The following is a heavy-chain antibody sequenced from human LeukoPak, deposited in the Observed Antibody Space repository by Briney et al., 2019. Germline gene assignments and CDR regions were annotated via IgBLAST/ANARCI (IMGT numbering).Heavy chain of an antibody. CDR3: ARQYSLPPGLRRRAFDI. J-gene: IGHJ3*02. Sequence: SETLSLTCTVSGGSISSSSYYWSWIRQPPGKGLEWIGYIYYSGCTNYNPSLKSRVTISVDTSKNQFSLKLSSVTAADTAVYYCARQYSLPPGLRRRAFDIWGQGIMVTVSS. CDR1: GGSISSSSYY. D-gene: IGHD4-17*01. CDR2: IYYSGCT. V-gene: IGHV4-61*05.